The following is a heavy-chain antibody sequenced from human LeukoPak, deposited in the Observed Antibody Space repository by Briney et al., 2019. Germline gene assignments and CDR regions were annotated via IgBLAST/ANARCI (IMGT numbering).Heavy chain of an antibody. J-gene: IGHJ6*02. D-gene: IGHD6-19*01. V-gene: IGHV3-23*01. Sequence: PGGSLRLSCAASGFTFSNYAMSWVRQAPGTGLEWVSAISGSGGSTYYADSVKGRFTISRDNSKNTLYLQMNSLRAEDTAVYYCASQPCALYSSGWYCKGVHCGMDVWGQGTTVTVSS. CDR1: GFTFSNYA. CDR2: ISGSGGST. CDR3: ASQPCALYSSGWYCKGVHCGMDV.